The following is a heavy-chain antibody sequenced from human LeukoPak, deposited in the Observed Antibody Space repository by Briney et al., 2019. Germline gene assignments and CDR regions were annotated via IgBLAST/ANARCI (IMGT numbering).Heavy chain of an antibody. V-gene: IGHV4-39*01. CDR1: GGSISSSSYY. J-gene: IGHJ5*01. D-gene: IGHD2-21*02. CDR3: AKSDGYGLIDS. Sequence: SETLSLTCTVSGGSISSSSYYWGWIRQPPGKGLEWIGSIYYSGSTYYNSSLKSRVTISIDTSNNQVSLKMSSMTAADTAVYYCAKSDGYGLIDSWGQGTLVTVSS. CDR2: IYYSGST.